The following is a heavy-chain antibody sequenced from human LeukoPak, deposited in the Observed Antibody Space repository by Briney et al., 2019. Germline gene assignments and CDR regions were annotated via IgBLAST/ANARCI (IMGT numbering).Heavy chain of an antibody. CDR3: ARDQRPPPASPWPNWVDP. CDR1: GGSISSGDYS. J-gene: IGHJ5*02. D-gene: IGHD2-15*01. V-gene: IGHV4-61*09. CDR2: IDISGST. Sequence: PSQTLSLTRTVSGGSISSGDYSWTWIREPAGKGLEWIGHIDISGSTKNNPSLKSRVTISIDTSKNQFSLKVSSMTAADTAVYYCARDQRPPPASPWPNWVDPWGQGTLVTVSS.